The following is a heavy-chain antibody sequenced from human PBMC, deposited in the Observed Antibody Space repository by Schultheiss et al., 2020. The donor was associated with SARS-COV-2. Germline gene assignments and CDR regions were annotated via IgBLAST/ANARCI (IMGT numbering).Heavy chain of an antibody. V-gene: IGHV3-21*01. CDR2: ISSSSSYI. Sequence: GGSLRLSCAASGFTFSSYAMSWVRQAPGKGLEWVSSISSSSSYIYYADLVKGRFTISRDNSKNTLYLQMNSLRAEDTAVYYCARVLKQLVPNYYGMDVWGQGTTVTVSS. CDR1: GFTFSSYA. J-gene: IGHJ6*02. CDR3: ARVLKQLVPNYYGMDV. D-gene: IGHD6-6*01.